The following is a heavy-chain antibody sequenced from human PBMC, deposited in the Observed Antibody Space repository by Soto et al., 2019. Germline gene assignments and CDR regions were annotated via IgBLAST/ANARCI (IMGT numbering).Heavy chain of an antibody. V-gene: IGHV1-18*01. CDR3: ARFLKGGDVPENWFAP. D-gene: IGHD3-10*02. J-gene: IGHJ5*02. Sequence: QVRLVQSGAEVKKPGASVKVSCKSSGYTFTKFGISWVRQAPGQGLEWMGWNSAYNDNTNYAQKLQGRVTMTSDTSTRTAYMELRSLRSDDTAVYYCARFLKGGDVPENWFAPWGQGALVTVSS. CDR2: NSAYNDNT. CDR1: GYTFTKFG.